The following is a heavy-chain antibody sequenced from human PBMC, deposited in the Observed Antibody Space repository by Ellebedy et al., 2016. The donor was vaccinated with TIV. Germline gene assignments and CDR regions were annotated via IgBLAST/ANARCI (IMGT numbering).Heavy chain of an antibody. J-gene: IGHJ6*02. V-gene: IGHV3-23*01. CDR2: MSGSGGKT. Sequence: GESLKISCEGSGFTFSSYAMSWVRQAPGKGLEWVSGMSGSGGKTYHGDSVKGRFTISRDNSKRTLYLQMDSLRADDTAVYFCARFRVAHYFYFGMDGWGHGTTVTVSS. CDR3: ARFRVAHYFYFGMDG. D-gene: IGHD5-12*01. CDR1: GFTFSSYA.